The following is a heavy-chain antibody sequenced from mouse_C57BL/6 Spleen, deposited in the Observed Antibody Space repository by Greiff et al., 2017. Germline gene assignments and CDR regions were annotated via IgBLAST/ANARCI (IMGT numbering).Heavy chain of an antibody. V-gene: IGHV1-64*01. CDR3: ARRGVVATDWYFGV. CDR1: GFTFTSYW. D-gene: IGHD1-1*01. CDR2: IHPNCGST. J-gene: IGHJ1*03. Sequence: VQLQQSGAELVKPGASVKLSCKASGFTFTSYWMHWVKQRPGQGLEWIGMIHPNCGSTNYNEKFKSKATLTADKSSSTAYMQLSSLTSEDSAVYYCARRGVVATDWYFGVWGTGTTVTVSA.